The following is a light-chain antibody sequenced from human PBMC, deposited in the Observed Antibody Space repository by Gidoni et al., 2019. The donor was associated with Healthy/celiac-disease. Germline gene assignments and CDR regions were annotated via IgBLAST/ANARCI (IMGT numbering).Light chain of an antibody. CDR1: QSISSY. J-gene: IGKJ2*01. CDR3: QQSYSTPRT. CDR2: AAS. V-gene: IGKV1-39*01. Sequence: DIQMTQSPSSLSASVGDRVTIPCRASQSISSYLNWYQQKPGKAPKLLIYAASSLQSGVPSRFSGSGSGTDFTLTISSLQPEDFATYYCQQSYSTPRTFGHGTKLEIK.